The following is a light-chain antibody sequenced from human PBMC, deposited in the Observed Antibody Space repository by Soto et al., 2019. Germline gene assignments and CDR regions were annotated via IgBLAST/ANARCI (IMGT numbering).Light chain of an antibody. CDR3: CSYAGSYSVV. CDR1: SSDVGGYNY. CDR2: DVS. V-gene: IGLV2-11*01. J-gene: IGLJ2*01. Sequence: QSALTQPRSVSESPGQSVTISCTGTSSDVGGYNYVSWYQQHPGKPPKLMIYDVSKRPSGVPDRFSGSKSGNRASLTISGLQAEDEADYYCCSYAGSYSVVLGGGTKLTVL.